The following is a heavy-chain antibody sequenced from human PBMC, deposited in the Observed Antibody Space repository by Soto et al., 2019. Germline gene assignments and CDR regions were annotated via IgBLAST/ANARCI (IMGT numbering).Heavy chain of an antibody. V-gene: IGHV1-69*10. D-gene: IGHD2-15*01. CDR2: IIPILGMA. J-gene: IGHJ6*03. CDR1: GGTFSSYA. Sequence: SVKVSCKASGGTFSSYAISWVRQAPGKGLEWMGGIIPILGMANYAQKFQGRVTITADKSTSTAYTELSSLRSEDTAVYYCARGPYCSGGSCYSYYYYYYYMDVWGKGTTVTVSS. CDR3: ARGPYCSGGSCYSYYYYYYYMDV.